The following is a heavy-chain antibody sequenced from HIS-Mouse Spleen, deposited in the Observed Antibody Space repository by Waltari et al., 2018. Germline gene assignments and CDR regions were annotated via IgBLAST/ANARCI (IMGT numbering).Heavy chain of an antibody. CDR1: GGSISSSSYY. Sequence: QLQLQESGPGLVKPSETLSLTCTVPGGSISSSSYYWGWIRQPPGKGLEWIGSIYYSGCTYYSPSLKSRVTISVDTSKNQFSLKLSSGTAADTAVYYCAREIPYSSSWYDWYFDLWGRGTLVTVSS. D-gene: IGHD6-13*01. CDR3: AREIPYSSSWYDWYFDL. V-gene: IGHV4-39*07. J-gene: IGHJ2*01. CDR2: IYYSGCT.